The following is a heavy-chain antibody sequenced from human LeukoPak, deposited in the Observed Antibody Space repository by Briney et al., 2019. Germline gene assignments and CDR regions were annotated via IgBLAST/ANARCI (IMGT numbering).Heavy chain of an antibody. CDR1: GFTLSGFW. J-gene: IGHJ4*02. CDR2: IKYDGSEK. CDR3: ARRNLLDS. V-gene: IGHV3-7*01. Sequence: RGSLRLSCAASGFTLSGFWMNWVRQAPGKGLEWVANIKYDGSEKNYVDSVKGRFTISRDNAKNSLYLRMNSLRAEDTAVYYCARRNLLDSWGQGTLVTVSS.